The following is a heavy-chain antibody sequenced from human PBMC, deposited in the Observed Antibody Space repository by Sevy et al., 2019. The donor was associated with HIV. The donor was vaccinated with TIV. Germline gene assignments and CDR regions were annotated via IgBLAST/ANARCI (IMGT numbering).Heavy chain of an antibody. Sequence: ASVKVSCKASGYTFTNYEINWVRQATGQGLEWMGWMNPSGNSGYAQKFQARVTMTRDTTTNTAYMELSSLRSEDTAVYYCARRRDFSRGYGMDVWGQGTTVTVSS. J-gene: IGHJ6*02. D-gene: IGHD3-3*01. V-gene: IGHV1-8*01. CDR2: MNPSGNS. CDR1: GYTFTNYE. CDR3: ARRRDFSRGYGMDV.